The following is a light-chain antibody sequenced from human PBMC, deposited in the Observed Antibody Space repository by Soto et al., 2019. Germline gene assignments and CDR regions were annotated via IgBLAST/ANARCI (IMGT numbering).Light chain of an antibody. CDR3: QQYAKSPRT. Sequence: EIVLTQSPGTLSLSPGERATLSCRASQSVSGSFLAWYQQKPGQSPKLLIYGASSRATGIPDRFIGSGSGTYFTLTIGRLEPEDSAVYYCQQYAKSPRTFGQGTKVEIK. J-gene: IGKJ1*01. V-gene: IGKV3-20*01. CDR2: GAS. CDR1: QSVSGSF.